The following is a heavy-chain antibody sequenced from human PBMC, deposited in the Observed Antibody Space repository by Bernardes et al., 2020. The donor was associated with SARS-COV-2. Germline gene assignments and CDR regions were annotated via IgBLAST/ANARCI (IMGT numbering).Heavy chain of an antibody. CDR1: AFTFSNYW. Sequence: GGSLRLSCATSAFTFSNYWMNWVRQAPGKGLEWVANIRQNGGESHYVDSVKGRFTISRDNAKNSLYLQMNSLRVEDTALYYCVRGDTRFDYWGQGTLVTVSS. J-gene: IGHJ4*02. V-gene: IGHV3-7*01. CDR3: VRGDTRFDY. CDR2: IRQNGGES.